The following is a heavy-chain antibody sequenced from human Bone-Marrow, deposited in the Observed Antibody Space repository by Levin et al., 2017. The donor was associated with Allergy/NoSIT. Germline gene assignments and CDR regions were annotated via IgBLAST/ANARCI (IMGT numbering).Heavy chain of an antibody. CDR2: ISADGST. V-gene: IGHV4-4*08. D-gene: IGHD2-21*01. CDR1: GGSISAYS. Sequence: SQTLSLTCTVSGGSISAYSWSWIRQAPGKGLEWIGYISADGSTTHNPSLESRVTISRDTSKNQFSLKLSSVTAAEPARYYCSRNLLIAPISIRGFAFEIWGQGTMVPVSS. CDR3: SRNLLIAPISIRGFAFEI. J-gene: IGHJ3*02.